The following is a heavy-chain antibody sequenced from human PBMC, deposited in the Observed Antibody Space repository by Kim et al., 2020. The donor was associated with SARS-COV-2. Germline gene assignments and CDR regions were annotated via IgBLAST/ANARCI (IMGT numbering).Heavy chain of an antibody. CDR3: AKASEINWNDGGRDY. D-gene: IGHD1-1*01. J-gene: IGHJ4*02. V-gene: IGHV3-23*01. Sequence: DSVKGRFTISRDNSKNTLYLQMNSLRAEDTAVYYCAKASEINWNDGGRDYWGQGTLVTVSS.